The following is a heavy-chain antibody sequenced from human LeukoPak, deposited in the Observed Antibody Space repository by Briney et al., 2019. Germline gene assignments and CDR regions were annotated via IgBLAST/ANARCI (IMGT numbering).Heavy chain of an antibody. D-gene: IGHD3-3*01. CDR1: GFTFSSFG. V-gene: IGHV3-30*18. J-gene: IGHJ4*02. CDR2: ISYDGSNK. Sequence: RSLRLSCAASGFTFSSFGMHWVRQAPGKGLEWVAVISYDGSNKYYADSVKGRFTISRDNSKNTLYLQMNSLRGEDTAVYYCAKFWSGQARTQNDYWGQGTLVTVSS. CDR3: AKFWSGQARTQNDY.